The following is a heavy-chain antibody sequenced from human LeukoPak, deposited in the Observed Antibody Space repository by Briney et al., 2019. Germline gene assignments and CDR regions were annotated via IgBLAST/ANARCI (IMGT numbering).Heavy chain of an antibody. D-gene: IGHD3-9*01. V-gene: IGHV3-23*01. CDR3: AKWGDYDVLTGYYVSDY. J-gene: IGHJ4*02. CDR2: ITGGGSGI. CDR1: GFTFSNYA. Sequence: GGSLRLSCAASGFTFSNYAMSWVPQAPGKGLEWVSAITGGGSGIYYADSMKSRFTISRDNSKNTLYPQINSLRAEDTAVYYCAKWGDYDVLTGYYVSDYWGQGTLVTVSS.